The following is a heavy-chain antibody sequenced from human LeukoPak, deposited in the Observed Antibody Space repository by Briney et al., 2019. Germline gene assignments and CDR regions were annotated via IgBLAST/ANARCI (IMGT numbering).Heavy chain of an antibody. CDR1: GFTFDDYG. Sequence: GGSLRLSCAASGFTFDDYGMSWVRQAPGKGLEWVSGIIGGAGSTYYADSVKGRFTISGDNSKNTLFLQMNSLKTEDTAVYYCTTEEMVTLFYWGQGTLVTVSS. J-gene: IGHJ4*02. CDR3: TTEEMVTLFY. D-gene: IGHD5-24*01. CDR2: IIGGAGST. V-gene: IGHV3-23*01.